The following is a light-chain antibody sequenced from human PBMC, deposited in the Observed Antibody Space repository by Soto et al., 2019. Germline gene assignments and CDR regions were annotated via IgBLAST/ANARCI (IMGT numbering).Light chain of an antibody. J-gene: IGLJ2*01. CDR3: SSYTSTSTRVL. CDR2: DVS. V-gene: IGLV2-14*03. CDR1: NSDVGGYNF. Sequence: QSALTQPVSVSGSPGQSITISCTGSNSDVGGYNFVSWYQQHPGKAPKLMIYDVSNRPSGISNRFSGSKSGNTASLTISGLQAEDEADYYCSSYTSTSTRVLFGAGTKLPS.